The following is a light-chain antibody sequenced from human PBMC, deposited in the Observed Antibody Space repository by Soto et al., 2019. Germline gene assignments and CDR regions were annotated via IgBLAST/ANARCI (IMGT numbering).Light chain of an antibody. CDR1: QAITNN. CDR2: EES. J-gene: IGKJ4*01. Sequence: DIHLTQSPSSLSASVGDRVTITCRASQAITNNLAWYQQKPGNPPKLLIYEESTLHSGVPSRFSGRKVGTQFILTIDSLQPEDFETYYCQQVKSYPRTFGGGTKVEIK. CDR3: QQVKSYPRT. V-gene: IGKV1-9*01.